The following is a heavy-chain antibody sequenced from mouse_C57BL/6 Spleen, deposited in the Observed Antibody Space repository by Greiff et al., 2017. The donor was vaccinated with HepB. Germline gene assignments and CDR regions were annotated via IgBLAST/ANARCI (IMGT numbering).Heavy chain of an antibody. CDR3: ARPWDYYAMDY. J-gene: IGHJ4*01. CDR2: ISSGSSTI. Sequence: EVKLMESGGGLVKPGGSLKLSCAASGFTFSDYGMHWVRQAPEKGLEWVAYISSGSSTIYYADTVKGRFTISRDNAKNTLFLQMTSLRSEDTAMYYCARPWDYYAMDYWGQGTSVTVSS. V-gene: IGHV5-17*01. CDR1: GFTFSDYG.